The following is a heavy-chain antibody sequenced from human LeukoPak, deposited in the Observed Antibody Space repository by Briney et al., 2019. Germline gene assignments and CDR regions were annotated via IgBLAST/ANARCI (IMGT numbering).Heavy chain of an antibody. J-gene: IGHJ6*03. D-gene: IGHD3-10*01. V-gene: IGHV1-24*01. Sequence: WASVKVSCKASGYTFTSYYMHWVRQAPGKGLEWMGGFDPEDGETIYAQKFQGRVTMAEDTSTDTAYMELSSLRSEDTAVYYCARAGTLWFGGYYYYMDVWGKGTTVTISS. CDR3: ARAGTLWFGGYYYYMDV. CDR1: GYTFTSYY. CDR2: FDPEDGET.